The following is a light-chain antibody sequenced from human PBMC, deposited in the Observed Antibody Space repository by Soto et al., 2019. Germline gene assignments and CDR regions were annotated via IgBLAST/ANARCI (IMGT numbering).Light chain of an antibody. CDR2: GVS. CDR3: QQRSNWPPLT. J-gene: IGKJ4*01. V-gene: IGKV3-15*01. Sequence: ERIMTPSPATLSVSPGESATLSCRASQSVSSNLAWYQQKPGQAPRLLIYGVSTRATGIPARFSGSGSETKFTLTISSLEPEDFAVYYCQQRSNWPPLTFGGGTKVDIK. CDR1: QSVSSN.